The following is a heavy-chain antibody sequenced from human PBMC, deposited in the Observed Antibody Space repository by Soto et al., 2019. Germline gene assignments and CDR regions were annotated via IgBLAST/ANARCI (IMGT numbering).Heavy chain of an antibody. D-gene: IGHD6-13*01. CDR1: GGSISSGDYY. CDR3: ARATTGYSSSWDY. J-gene: IGHJ4*02. Sequence: SETLSLTCTVSGGSISSGDYYWSWIRQPPGKGLEWIGYIYYSGSTYYNPSLKSRVTISVDTSKNQFSLKLSSVTAADTAVYYCARATTGYSSSWDYWGQGTLVTVSS. CDR2: IYYSGST. V-gene: IGHV4-30-4*01.